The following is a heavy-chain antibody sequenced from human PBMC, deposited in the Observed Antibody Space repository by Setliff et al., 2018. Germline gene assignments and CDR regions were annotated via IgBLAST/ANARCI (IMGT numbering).Heavy chain of an antibody. CDR2: IYPDDSDA. CDR1: GYTFTNYW. CDR3: ARQNYGDYDY. Sequence: GESLKISCKSSGYTFTNYWIGWVRQMPGKGLEWMGIIYPDDSDARYSPSFQGQVTISADKSINTAYLQWSSLKTSDTAMYYCARQNYGDYDYWGQGTLVTVSS. D-gene: IGHD4-17*01. V-gene: IGHV5-51*01. J-gene: IGHJ4*02.